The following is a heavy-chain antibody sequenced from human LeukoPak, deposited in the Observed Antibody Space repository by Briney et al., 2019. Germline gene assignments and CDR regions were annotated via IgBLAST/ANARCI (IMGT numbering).Heavy chain of an antibody. Sequence: GGSLRLSCAASGFTFSNAWMSWVRQAPGKGLEWVSSVIASGGTTYYVDSVKGRFTISRDNSKNTVYLQMNSLRAEDTAMYYCAKGAGGSYGLYYFDYWGQGTLLTVSS. CDR1: GFTFSNAW. CDR3: AKGAGGSYGLYYFDY. V-gene: IGHV3-23*01. CDR2: VIASGGTT. D-gene: IGHD3-10*01. J-gene: IGHJ4*02.